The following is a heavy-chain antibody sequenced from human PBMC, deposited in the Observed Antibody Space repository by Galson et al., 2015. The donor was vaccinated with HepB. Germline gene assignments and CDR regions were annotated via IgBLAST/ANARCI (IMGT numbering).Heavy chain of an antibody. Sequence: PALVKPTQTLTLTCTFSGFSLSNSGMCVSWIRQPPGKALEWLARIDWDDDKYYSTSLKTRLTISKDTSKNQVVLTMTNMDPVDTATYYCARIRSGYSYGSPSNYFDYWGQGTLVTVSS. CDR3: ARIRSGYSYGSPSNYFDY. V-gene: IGHV2-70*11. J-gene: IGHJ4*02. D-gene: IGHD5-18*01. CDR1: GFSLSNSGMC. CDR2: IDWDDDK.